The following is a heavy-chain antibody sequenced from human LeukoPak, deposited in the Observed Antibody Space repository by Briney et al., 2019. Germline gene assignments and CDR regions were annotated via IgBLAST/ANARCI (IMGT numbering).Heavy chain of an antibody. D-gene: IGHD3-10*01. CDR2: IYYSGST. CDR1: GGSISSSSYY. Sequence: SETLSLTCTVSGGSISSSSYYWGWIRQPPGKGLEWIGSIYYSGSTYYNPSLKSRVTISVDTSKNQFSLKLSSVTAADTAVYYRARSSDSGSGSYYTPFEYWGQGTLVTVSS. J-gene: IGHJ4*02. CDR3: ARSSDSGSGSYYTPFEY. V-gene: IGHV4-39*01.